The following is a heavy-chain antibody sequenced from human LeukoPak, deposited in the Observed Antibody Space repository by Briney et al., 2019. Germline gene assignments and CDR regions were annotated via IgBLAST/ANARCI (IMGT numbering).Heavy chain of an antibody. V-gene: IGHV4-61*02. CDR3: ARVPGVRSSSIVHGFDI. Sequence: SQTLSLTCTVSGGLIGSGFYWSWIRQPAGKGLEWIGRIYTSGIADYNPYLKSRVTISADTSKNQFFLKLSSVTAADTAVYYCARVPGVRSSSIVHGFDIWGQGTSVTVSS. CDR1: GGLIGSGFY. CDR2: IYTSGIA. D-gene: IGHD6-6*01. J-gene: IGHJ3*02.